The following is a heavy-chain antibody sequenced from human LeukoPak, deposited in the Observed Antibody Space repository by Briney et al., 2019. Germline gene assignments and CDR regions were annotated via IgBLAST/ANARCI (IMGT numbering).Heavy chain of an antibody. J-gene: IGHJ4*02. V-gene: IGHV3-21*01. CDR2: ISSSSSYI. Sequence: GGSLRLSCAASGFTFSSYSMNWVRQAPGKGLEWVSSISSSSSYIYYADSVKGRFTISRDNAKNSLYLQMNSLRAEDTAVYYCAREDSSGYYYVGYWGQGTLVTVSS. CDR3: AREDSSGYYYVGY. CDR1: GFTFSSYS. D-gene: IGHD3-22*01.